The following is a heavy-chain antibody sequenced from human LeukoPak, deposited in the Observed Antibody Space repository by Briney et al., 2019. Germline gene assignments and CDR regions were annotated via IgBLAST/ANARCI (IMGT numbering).Heavy chain of an antibody. D-gene: IGHD1-1*01. CDR2: INPHTSDT. J-gene: IGHJ4*02. CDR3: ASEVTTPPGFDL. CDR1: GYTFTGYF. V-gene: IGHV1-2*02. Sequence: EASVNVSCKASGYTFTGYFVHWVRQAPGQGLEWMGWINPHTSDTNYAQIFQGRVTMTRDTSISTTYMELSRLRSDDSAVYYCASEVTTPPGFDLWGQGSLVTVSS.